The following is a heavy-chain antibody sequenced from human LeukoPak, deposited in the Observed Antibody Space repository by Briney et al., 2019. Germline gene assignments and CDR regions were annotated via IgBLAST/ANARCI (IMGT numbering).Heavy chain of an antibody. D-gene: IGHD3-10*01. CDR1: GGSFSGYY. CDR2: INHSGST. Sequence: PSETLSLTCAVYGGSFSGYYWSWIRQPPGKGLEWIGEINHSGSTNCNPSLKSRVTISVDTSKNQFSLKLSSVTAADTAVYYCARAPSYYYAGRGADYWGQGTLVTVSS. J-gene: IGHJ4*02. CDR3: ARAPSYYYAGRGADY. V-gene: IGHV4-34*01.